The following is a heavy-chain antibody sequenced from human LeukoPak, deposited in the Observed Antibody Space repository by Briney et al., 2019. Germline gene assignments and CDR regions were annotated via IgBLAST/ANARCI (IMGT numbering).Heavy chain of an antibody. J-gene: IGHJ6*03. Sequence: PSETLSLTCAVSGGSISSSNWWSWVRQPPGKGLEWIGEIYHSGSTNYNPSLKSRVTISVDKSKNQFSLKLSSVTAADTAVYYCARDSITMIVRTIYYMDVWGKGTTVTVSS. CDR1: GGSISSSNW. CDR2: IYHSGST. CDR3: ARDSITMIVRTIYYMDV. D-gene: IGHD3-22*01. V-gene: IGHV4-4*02.